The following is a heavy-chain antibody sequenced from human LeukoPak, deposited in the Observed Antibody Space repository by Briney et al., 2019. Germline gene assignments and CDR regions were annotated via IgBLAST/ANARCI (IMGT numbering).Heavy chain of an antibody. CDR3: ARAQYYYGSGGLFDY. CDR2: IWYDGSNK. D-gene: IGHD3-10*01. Sequence: GGSLRLSCAASGFTFSSYGMHWVRQAPGKGLEWVAVIWYDGSNKYYADSVKGRFTISRDNSKNTPYLQMNSLRAEDTAVYYCARAQYYYGSGGLFDYWGQGTLVTVSS. CDR1: GFTFSSYG. J-gene: IGHJ4*02. V-gene: IGHV3-33*01.